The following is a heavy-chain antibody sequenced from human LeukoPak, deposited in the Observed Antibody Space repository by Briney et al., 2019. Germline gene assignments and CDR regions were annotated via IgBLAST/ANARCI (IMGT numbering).Heavy chain of an antibody. Sequence: GASVKVSCKASGYTFTSYGISWVRQAPGQGLEWMGWISAYNGNTNYAQKLQGRVTMTTDTSTSTAYMELRSLRSDDTAVYYCARGQPNYYGSGSYYNYYYGMDVWGQGTTVTVSS. V-gene: IGHV1-18*01. CDR2: ISAYNGNT. J-gene: IGHJ6*02. CDR3: ARGQPNYYGSGSYYNYYYGMDV. CDR1: GYTFTSYG. D-gene: IGHD3-10*01.